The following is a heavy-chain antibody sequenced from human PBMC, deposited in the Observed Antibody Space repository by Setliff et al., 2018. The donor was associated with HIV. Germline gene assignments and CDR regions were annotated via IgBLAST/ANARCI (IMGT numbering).Heavy chain of an antibody. D-gene: IGHD4-17*01. CDR3: ARERDDSGDHLSLFVH. Sequence: PSETLSLTCTVSDDSIKSDNYYWSWVRQPAGKGLEWIGRVYITGRIHYNPSLKSRVSLSIDTSKNQFSLNLRSVTAAGTAVYYCARERDDSGDHLSLFVHWGQGALVTVSS. CDR2: VYITGRI. CDR1: DDSIKSDNYY. J-gene: IGHJ4*02. V-gene: IGHV4-61*02.